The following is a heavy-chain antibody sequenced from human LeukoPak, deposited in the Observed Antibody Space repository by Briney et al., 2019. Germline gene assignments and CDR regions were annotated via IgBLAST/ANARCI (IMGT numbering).Heavy chain of an antibody. V-gene: IGHV1-2*02. CDR1: GYTFTVYY. J-gene: IGHJ4*02. CDR2: INPNSGGT. CDR3: ARPPGRDGYNRYDN. Sequence: ASVKVSCKASGYTFTVYYMHWVRQAPGQGLEWMGWINPNSGGTNYAQKFQGRVTMTRDTSITTAYMEPNSLRSDDTAVYYCARPPGRDGYNRYDNWGQGTLVIVSS. D-gene: IGHD5-24*01.